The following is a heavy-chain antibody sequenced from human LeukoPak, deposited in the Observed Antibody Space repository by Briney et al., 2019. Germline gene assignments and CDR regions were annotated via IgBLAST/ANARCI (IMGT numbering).Heavy chain of an antibody. CDR2: IHYSGST. D-gene: IGHD3-22*01. V-gene: IGHV4-61*01. J-gene: IGHJ4*02. CDR3: ASSDYYDSSGYSFDY. CDR1: GGSVSSGSYY. Sequence: PSETLSLTCTVSGGSVSSGSYYWSWIRQPPGKGLEWIGYIHYSGSTNYNPSLKSRVTILVDTSKNQFSLKLTSVTAADTAVYSCASSDYYDSSGYSFDYWGQGTQVIVSS.